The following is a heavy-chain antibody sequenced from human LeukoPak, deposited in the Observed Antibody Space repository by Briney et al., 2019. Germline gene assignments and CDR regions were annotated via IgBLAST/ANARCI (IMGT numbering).Heavy chain of an antibody. D-gene: IGHD3-9*01. CDR3: ARGHYDVLAASYKWTPDY. CDR2: ITSGGDYI. V-gene: IGHV3-21*01. Sequence: GGSLSLSCAASGFTFNTFNMNWVRQAPGKGLEGVSYITSGGDYIYYADSVKGRFTTSRDNAKNSLSLQLNSLRVEDTAVYYCARGHYDVLAASYKWTPDYWGQGTLVTVSS. CDR1: GFTFNTFN. J-gene: IGHJ4*02.